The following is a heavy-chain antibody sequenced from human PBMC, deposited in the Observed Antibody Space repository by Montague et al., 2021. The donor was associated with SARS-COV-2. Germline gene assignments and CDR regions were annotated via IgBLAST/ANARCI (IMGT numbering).Heavy chain of an antibody. J-gene: IGHJ3*02. CDR1: GFSIGSGDY. CDR2: IYHSGTT. V-gene: IGHV4-38-2*02. CDR3: VREKAGGLRNAFDI. Sequence: SETLSLTCTVSGFSIGSGDYWGWIRQPPGKGLGWIGSIYHSGTTYYNPXXQSRLTMSIDTSTNQFSLRLTSVTAADTAVFFCVREKAGGLRNAFDIWGQGTTVTVSS.